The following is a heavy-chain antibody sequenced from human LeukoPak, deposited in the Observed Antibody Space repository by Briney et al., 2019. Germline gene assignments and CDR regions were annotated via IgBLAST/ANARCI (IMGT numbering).Heavy chain of an antibody. CDR3: ARVRYSTSWYSFDY. D-gene: IGHD6-13*01. CDR2: INPNSAGT. Sequence: ASVKVSFKASGFTFTDYYIHWVRQAPGQGLEWMGWINPNSAGTSFAQNFQGRVTMTRDTSISTAYMELIRLRSDDTAVYYCARVRYSTSWYSFDYWGQGTLVTVSS. J-gene: IGHJ4*02. CDR1: GFTFTDYY. V-gene: IGHV1-2*02.